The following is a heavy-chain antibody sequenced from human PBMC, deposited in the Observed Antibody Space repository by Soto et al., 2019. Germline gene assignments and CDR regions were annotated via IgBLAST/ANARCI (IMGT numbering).Heavy chain of an antibody. Sequence: GGSLRLSCAASGFTFSSYAMSWVRQAPGKGLEWVSAISGSGGSTYYADSVKGRFTISRDNSKNTLYLQMNSLRAEDTAVYYCAKDSITMVRGVVSTDPVWGKGTTVTVSS. J-gene: IGHJ6*04. D-gene: IGHD3-10*01. CDR3: AKDSITMVRGVVSTDPV. CDR2: ISGSGGST. V-gene: IGHV3-23*01. CDR1: GFTFSSYA.